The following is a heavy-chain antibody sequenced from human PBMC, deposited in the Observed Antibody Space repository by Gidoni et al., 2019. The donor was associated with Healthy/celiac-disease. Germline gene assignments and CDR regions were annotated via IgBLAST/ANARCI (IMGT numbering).Heavy chain of an antibody. D-gene: IGHD5-18*01. V-gene: IGHV4-59*01. CDR1: GGSISSYY. J-gene: IGHJ4*02. CDR2: IYYSGST. CDR3: AREVRGYSSH. Sequence: QVQLQESGPGLVKPSETLSLPCTVSGGSISSYYWSWIRQPPGKGLEWIGYIYYSGSTNYNPSLKSRVTISVDTSKNQFSLKLSSVTAADTAVYYCAREVRGYSSHWGQGTLVTVSS.